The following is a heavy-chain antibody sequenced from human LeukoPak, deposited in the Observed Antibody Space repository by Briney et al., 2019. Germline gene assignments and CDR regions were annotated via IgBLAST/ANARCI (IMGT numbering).Heavy chain of an antibody. CDR1: GFTFGSYS. Sequence: PGGSLRLSCAASGFTFGSYSMNWVRQAPGKGLEWVSSISSSSSYIYYADSVKGRFTISRDTSLYLQMNSLRAEDTAVYYCAKVLYYDGDAFDIWGQGTMVTVSS. D-gene: IGHD3-22*01. CDR3: AKVLYYDGDAFDI. J-gene: IGHJ3*02. CDR2: ISSSSSYI. V-gene: IGHV3-21*04.